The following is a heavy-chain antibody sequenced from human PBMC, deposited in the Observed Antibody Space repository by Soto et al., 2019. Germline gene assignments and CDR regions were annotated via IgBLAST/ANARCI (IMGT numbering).Heavy chain of an antibody. CDR1: GGYISSYY. CDR3: ARDSGYGDPFDY. CDR2: NFYSGNT. J-gene: IGHJ4*02. Sequence: SETLSLTCTVSGGYISSYYWSWIRQPPGKGLERIGYNFYSGNTNYNPSLRCRVTLSVDTSKNQFSLKLSSVTAADTAVYYCARDSGYGDPFDYWGQGTLVTVSS. D-gene: IGHD4-17*01. V-gene: IGHV4-59*01.